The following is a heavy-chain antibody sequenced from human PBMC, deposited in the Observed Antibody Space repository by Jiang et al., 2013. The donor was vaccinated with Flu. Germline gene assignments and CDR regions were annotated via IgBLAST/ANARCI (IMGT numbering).Heavy chain of an antibody. Sequence: IIYPGDSDTRYSPSFQGQVTISADKSISTAYLQWNSLKASDTAMYYCARPGLSHGSTGFDNWFDPWGQGTLVTVSS. D-gene: IGHD3-10*01. J-gene: IGHJ5*02. CDR3: ARPGLSHGSTGFDNWFDP. V-gene: IGHV5-51*01. CDR2: IYPGDSDT.